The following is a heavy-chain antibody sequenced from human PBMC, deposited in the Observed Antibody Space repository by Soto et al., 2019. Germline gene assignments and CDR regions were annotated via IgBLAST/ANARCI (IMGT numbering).Heavy chain of an antibody. V-gene: IGHV4-34*01. CDR2: INHSGST. CDR1: GGSFSGYS. D-gene: IGHD2-2*02. CDR3: ARGRRGGPAAILGAFDI. Sequence: ETLSLTCAFYGGSFSGYSWSWIRQPPGKGLEWIGEINHSGSTKYDPSLKSRITISVDTSKNQSSLKLSSVTAADTAVYYCARGRRGGPAAILGAFDIWGQGTMVTVSS. J-gene: IGHJ3*02.